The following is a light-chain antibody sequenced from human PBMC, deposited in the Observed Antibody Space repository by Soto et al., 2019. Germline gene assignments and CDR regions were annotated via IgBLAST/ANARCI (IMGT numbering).Light chain of an antibody. Sequence: QSALTQPPSASATPGQRVSISCSGSRSNIGSNYVYWYQQLPGAAPRLLMYSNNQRPSGVPGRFSVSKSGTSASLAISGLRSEDEADYYCAAWDDNLSGWVFGGGTKLTV. CDR2: SNN. CDR1: RSNIGSNY. J-gene: IGLJ3*02. CDR3: AAWDDNLSGWV. V-gene: IGLV1-47*02.